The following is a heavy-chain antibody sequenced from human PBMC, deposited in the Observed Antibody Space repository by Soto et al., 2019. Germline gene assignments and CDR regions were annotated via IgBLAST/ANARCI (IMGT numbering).Heavy chain of an antibody. CDR1: GGTFSSYT. V-gene: IGHV1-69*02. J-gene: IGHJ4*02. CDR3: ARAVAVAADFDY. Sequence: SVKVSCKASGGTFSSYTISWVRQAPGQGLEWMGRIIPILGIANYAQKFQGGVTITADTSTSTAYMELSSLRSEDTAVYYCARAVAVAADFDYWGQGTLVTVSS. CDR2: IIPILGIA. D-gene: IGHD6-19*01.